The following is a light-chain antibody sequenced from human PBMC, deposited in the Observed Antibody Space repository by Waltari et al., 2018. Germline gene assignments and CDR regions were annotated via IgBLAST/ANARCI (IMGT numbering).Light chain of an antibody. CDR2: VNSDGSH. Sequence: QLVLTQSPSASASLGASVTLTCTLDSGHSSNIIAWLQQQPEKGPRYLMKVNSDGSHSKGDGMPDRVSGSSSGAERYLTISSLQSEDEADYYCQTGGHGTWVFGGGTKLTVL. CDR3: QTGGHGTWV. CDR1: SGHSSNI. V-gene: IGLV4-69*01. J-gene: IGLJ3*02.